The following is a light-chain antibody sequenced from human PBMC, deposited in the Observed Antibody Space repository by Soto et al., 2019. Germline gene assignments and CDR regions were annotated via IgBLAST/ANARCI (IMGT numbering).Light chain of an antibody. Sequence: DIQMSQSPSSLSASGGDSVTITCRASETIIDYLNWYQQQPGEAPKLLIFSASSLHSGVPSRFRGSGSGTHFTLTISSLQPEDFATYFCQQSFSAPRTFGQGTKLQAK. V-gene: IGKV1-39*01. CDR1: ETIIDY. CDR2: SAS. J-gene: IGKJ2*01. CDR3: QQSFSAPRT.